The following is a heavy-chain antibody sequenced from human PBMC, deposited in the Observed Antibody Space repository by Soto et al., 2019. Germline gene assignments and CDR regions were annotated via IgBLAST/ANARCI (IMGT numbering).Heavy chain of an antibody. CDR3: ARAAPYYDILAGLRHYYYGMDV. D-gene: IGHD3-9*01. V-gene: IGHV4-30-4*01. CDR2: IYYSGST. J-gene: IGHJ6*02. Sequence: SETLSLTCTVSGGSISSGDYYWSWIRQPPGKGLEWIGYIYYSGSTYYNPSLKSRVTISVDTSKNQFSLKLSSVSAADTAVYYCARAAPYYDILAGLRHYYYGMDVWGQGTTVTVSS. CDR1: GGSISSGDYY.